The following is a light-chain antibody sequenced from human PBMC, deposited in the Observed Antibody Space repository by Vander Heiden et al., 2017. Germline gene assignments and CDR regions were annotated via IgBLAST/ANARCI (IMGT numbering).Light chain of an antibody. CDR3: CSYAGSDTLV. CDR1: SSDVGGYNF. V-gene: IGLV2-11*01. J-gene: IGLJ2*01. CDR2: DVT. Sequence: SALTQPRPVSGSPGQSVTISCTGSSSDVGGYNFVSWYQHHPGKAPKLMIYDVTKRPSGVPGRFSGSKSGNTASLTISGLQAEDEADYYCCSYAGSDTLVFGGGTKLTVL.